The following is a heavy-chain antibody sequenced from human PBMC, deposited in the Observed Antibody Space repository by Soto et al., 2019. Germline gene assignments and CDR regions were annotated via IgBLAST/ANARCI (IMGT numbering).Heavy chain of an antibody. CDR1: GGSVSSGSYY. D-gene: IGHD3-22*01. V-gene: IGHV4-61*01. CDR3: ARVTVLGSGYSDY. Sequence: QVQLQESGPGLVKPSETLSLTCTVSGGSVSSGSYYWSWIRQPPGKGLEWIGYIYYSGSTNYNPSLKSRDTLSVATNKNQFSLKLSAVTAADTAVYYCARVTVLGSGYSDYWGQGTLVTVSS. J-gene: IGHJ4*02. CDR2: IYYSGST.